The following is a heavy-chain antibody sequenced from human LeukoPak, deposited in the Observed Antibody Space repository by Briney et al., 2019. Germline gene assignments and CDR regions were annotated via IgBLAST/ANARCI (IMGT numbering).Heavy chain of an antibody. CDR2: INSDGSST. CDR3: AREIPVQYCSSTSCYGRAYYYYGMDV. V-gene: IGHV3-74*01. Sequence: GGSLRLSCAASGFTFDDYAMPWVRQAPGKGLVWVSRINSDGSSTSYADSVKGRFTISRDNAKNTLYLQMNSLRAEDTAVYYCAREIPVQYCSSTSCYGRAYYYYGMDVWGQGTTVTVSS. D-gene: IGHD2-2*01. J-gene: IGHJ6*02. CDR1: GFTFDDYA.